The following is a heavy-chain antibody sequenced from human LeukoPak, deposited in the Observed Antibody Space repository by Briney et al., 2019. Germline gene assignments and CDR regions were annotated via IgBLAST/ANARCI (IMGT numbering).Heavy chain of an antibody. CDR1: GGSISSYY. CDR2: IYTSGST. CDR3: AREESPTPRRSYFQH. Sequence: SETLSLTCTVSGGSISSYYWSWIRQPAGKGLEWIGRIYTSGSTNYNPSLESRVTMSVDTSKNQFSLKLSSVTAADTAVYCCAREESPTPRRSYFQHWGQGTLVTVSS. V-gene: IGHV4-4*07. J-gene: IGHJ1*01.